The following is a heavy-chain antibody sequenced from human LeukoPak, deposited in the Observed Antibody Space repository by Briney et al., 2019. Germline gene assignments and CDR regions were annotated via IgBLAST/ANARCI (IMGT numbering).Heavy chain of an antibody. CDR1: GFTFSSYA. J-gene: IGHJ4*02. Sequence: GGSLRLSCAASGFTFSSYAMHWVRQAPGKGLEWMGGFDPEDGETIYAQKFQGRVTMTEDTSTDTAYMELSSLRSEDTAVYYCATVVYYDSSGYGLPSHWGQGTLVTVSS. CDR2: FDPEDGET. CDR3: ATVVYYDSSGYGLPSH. V-gene: IGHV1-24*01. D-gene: IGHD3-22*01.